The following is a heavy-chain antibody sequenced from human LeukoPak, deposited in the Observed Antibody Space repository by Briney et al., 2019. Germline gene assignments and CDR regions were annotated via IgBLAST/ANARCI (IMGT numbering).Heavy chain of an antibody. CDR3: AHLHLNTEIAY. CDR1: GLALSDYG. J-gene: IGHJ4*02. D-gene: IGHD1-14*01. V-gene: IGHV3-30*02. Sequence: PGGSLRLSCVASGLALSDYGMHWIRQAPGKGPEWVSFLRYNGITAYYPDSVKGRFTTSRDDSKNTLYLQMTSLRVEDTATYYCAHLHLNTEIAYWGRGTRVTVSS. CDR2: LRYNGITA.